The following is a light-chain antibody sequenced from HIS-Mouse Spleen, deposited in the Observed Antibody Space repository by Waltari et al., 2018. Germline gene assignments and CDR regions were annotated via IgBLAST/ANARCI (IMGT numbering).Light chain of an antibody. Sequence: SYELTQPPSVSVSPGQTARITCSGDALPKQYAYWYQQKPGQAPVLVIYKDSERPSGIPERFSGSSSGTTVTLTISGVQAEEEADYYCQSADSSGTYYVFGTGTKVTVL. V-gene: IGLV3-25*02. J-gene: IGLJ1*01. CDR2: KDS. CDR1: ALPKQY. CDR3: QSADSSGTYYV.